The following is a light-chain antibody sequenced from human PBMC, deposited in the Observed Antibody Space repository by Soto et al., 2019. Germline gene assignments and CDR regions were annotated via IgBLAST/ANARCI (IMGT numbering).Light chain of an antibody. V-gene: IGLV2-23*01. J-gene: IGLJ3*02. CDR3: CSYAGSGVV. CDR1: SSDVGSYNL. Sequence: QSALTQPASVSGSPGQSITISCTGTSSDVGSYNLVSWYQQHPGKAPKLMVYEGSKRPSGVSNRFSGSKSGNMASLTISGLQAEDEADYYCCSYAGSGVVFGGGTKLTVL. CDR2: EGS.